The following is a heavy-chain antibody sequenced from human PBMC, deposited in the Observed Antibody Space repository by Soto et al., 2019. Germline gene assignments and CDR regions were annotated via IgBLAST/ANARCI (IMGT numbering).Heavy chain of an antibody. D-gene: IGHD7-27*01. V-gene: IGHV3-30*18. CDR1: GFPFSSYG. CDR2: ISYDGSNK. J-gene: IGHJ6*02. CDR3: AKATLTYYYYYGMDV. Sequence: GGSLRLSCAASGFPFSSYGMHWVRQAPGKGLEWVAVISYDGSNKYYADSVKGRFTISRDNSKNTLYLQMNSLRAEDTAVYYCAKATLTYYYYYGMDVWGQGTTVTVSS.